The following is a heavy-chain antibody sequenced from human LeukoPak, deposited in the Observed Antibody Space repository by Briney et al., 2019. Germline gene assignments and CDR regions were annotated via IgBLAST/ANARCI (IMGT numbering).Heavy chain of an antibody. J-gene: IGHJ3*02. CDR3: ARDHRTYYDILTGYYHDAFDI. CDR2: IYYSGST. CDR1: GGSISSSSYY. V-gene: IGHV4-39*07. D-gene: IGHD3-9*01. Sequence: PSETLSLTCTVSGGSISSSSYYWGWIRQPPGKGLEWIGSIYYSGSTYYNPSLKSRVTISVDTSKNQFSLKLSSVTAADTAVDYCARDHRTYYDILTGYYHDAFDIWGQGTMVTVSS.